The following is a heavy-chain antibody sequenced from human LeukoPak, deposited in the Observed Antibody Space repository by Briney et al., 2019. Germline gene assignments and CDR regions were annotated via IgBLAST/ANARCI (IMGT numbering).Heavy chain of an antibody. CDR3: ARGGDYDFWSGYYREIDY. D-gene: IGHD3-3*01. CDR1: GYTFTSYD. J-gene: IGHJ4*02. Sequence: ASVKVSCKASGYTFTSYDINWVRQAPGQGLEWMGWMNPNSGNTGYAQKFQGRVTMTRNTSISTAYMELSSLRSEDTAVYYCARGGDYDFWSGYYREIDYWGQGTLVTVSS. CDR2: MNPNSGNT. V-gene: IGHV1-8*01.